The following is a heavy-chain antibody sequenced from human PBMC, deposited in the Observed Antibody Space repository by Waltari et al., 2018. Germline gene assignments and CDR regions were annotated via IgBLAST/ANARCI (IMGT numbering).Heavy chain of an antibody. Sequence: DVHLVESGGGLVQPRGSLRLSCTVSGFTFGSPWMHWVRQVQGKGLVWISRIDDDGSSAIYADSVKGRFTISRDNAKTSLYLQMNSLRAEDTAVYYCASLAYCSGGSCHSLVDYWGQGTLVTVSS. CDR1: GFTFGSPW. CDR3: ASLAYCSGGSCHSLVDY. D-gene: IGHD2-15*01. V-gene: IGHV3-74*01. CDR2: IDDDGSSA. J-gene: IGHJ4*02.